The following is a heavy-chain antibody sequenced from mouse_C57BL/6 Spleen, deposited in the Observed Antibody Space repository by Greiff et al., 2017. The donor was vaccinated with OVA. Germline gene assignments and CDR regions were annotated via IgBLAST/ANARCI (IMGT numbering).Heavy chain of an antibody. D-gene: IGHD2-13*01. CDR1: GYAFSSSW. J-gene: IGHJ4*01. V-gene: IGHV1-82*01. CDR3: ARGGVTIPPYAMDY. CDR2: IYPGDGDT. Sequence: VKLQESGPELVKPGASVKISCKASGYAFSSSWMNWVKQRPGKGLEWIGRIYPGDGDTNYNGKFKGKATLTADKSSSTAYMQLSSLTSEDSAVYFCARGGVTIPPYAMDYWGQGTSVTVSS.